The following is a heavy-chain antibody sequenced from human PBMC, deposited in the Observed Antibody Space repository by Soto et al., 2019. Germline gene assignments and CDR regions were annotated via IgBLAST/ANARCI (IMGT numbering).Heavy chain of an antibody. CDR1: GFTFNDHA. CDR2: ISWNSGSI. V-gene: IGHV3-9*01. D-gene: IGHD3-16*01. CDR3: SKDSGGGVGLFDY. J-gene: IGHJ4*02. Sequence: PGGSLILSCAGSGFTFNDHAMHWVRQAPGKGLEWVSGISWNSGSIGYADSVQGRFTISRDNAKNSVYLQMNGLRPEDTALYYCSKDSGGGVGLFDYWAQGTLVTVSS.